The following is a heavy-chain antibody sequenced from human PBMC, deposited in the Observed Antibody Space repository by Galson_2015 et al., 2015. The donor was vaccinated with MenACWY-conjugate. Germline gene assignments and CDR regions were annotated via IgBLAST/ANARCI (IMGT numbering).Heavy chain of an antibody. J-gene: IGHJ5*02. CDR3: AHRSIVASIPTDWFDP. V-gene: IGHV2-5*02. D-gene: IGHD5-12*01. CDR2: IYWDDDK. Sequence: PALVKPTQTLTLTCTFSGFSLSTSGVGVGWIRQPPGKALEWLALIYWDDDKRYSPSLKSRPTITKDTSKNQVVLTMTNMDPVDTATYYCAHRSIVASIPTDWFDPWGLGTLVTVSS. CDR1: GFSLSTSGVG.